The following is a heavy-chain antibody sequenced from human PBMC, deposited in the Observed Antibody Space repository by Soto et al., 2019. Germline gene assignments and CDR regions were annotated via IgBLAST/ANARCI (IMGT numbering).Heavy chain of an antibody. V-gene: IGHV3-7*01. D-gene: IGHD2-15*01. CDR3: ARDTVVVVAATYDAFDI. CDR1: GFTFSSYW. CDR2: IKQDGSEK. J-gene: IGHJ3*02. Sequence: GGSLRLSCAASGFTFSSYWMSWVRQAPGKGLEWVANIKQDGSEKYYVDSVKGRFTISRDNAKNSLYLQMNSLRAEDTAVYYCARDTVVVVAATYDAFDIWGQGTMVTVSS.